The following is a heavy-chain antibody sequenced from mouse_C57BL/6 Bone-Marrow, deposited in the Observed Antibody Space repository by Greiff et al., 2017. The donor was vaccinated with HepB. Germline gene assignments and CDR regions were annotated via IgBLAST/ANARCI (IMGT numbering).Heavy chain of an antibody. CDR2: IDPENGDT. Sequence: EVQLQQSGAELVRPGASVKLSCTASGFNIKDDYMHWVKQRPEQGLEWIGWIDPENGDTEYASKFQGKATITAETSSNTAYLQLSSLTSEDTAVYYCTTSGYYGSSGGYFDVWGTGTTVTVSS. J-gene: IGHJ1*03. D-gene: IGHD1-1*01. CDR3: TTSGYYGSSGGYFDV. CDR1: GFNIKDDY. V-gene: IGHV14-4*01.